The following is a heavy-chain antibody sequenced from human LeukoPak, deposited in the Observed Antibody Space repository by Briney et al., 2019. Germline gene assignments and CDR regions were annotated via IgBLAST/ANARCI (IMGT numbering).Heavy chain of an antibody. CDR3: AKDLGWIHFAY. Sequence: GGSLRLSCEASGFTFNNYGMQWVRQAPGKGLEWVAFIQYDGYNKYYADSVKGRFTISRDNSKNALYLQMNSLRAEDTAVYYCAKDLGWIHFAYWGQGTLVTVSS. J-gene: IGHJ4*02. V-gene: IGHV3-30*02. CDR1: GFTFNNYG. D-gene: IGHD5-18*01. CDR2: IQYDGYNK.